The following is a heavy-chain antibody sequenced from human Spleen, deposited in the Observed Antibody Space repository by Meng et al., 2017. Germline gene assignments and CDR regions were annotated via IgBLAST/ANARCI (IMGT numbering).Heavy chain of an antibody. CDR3: ARVAYRWGGDCSYFDY. D-gene: IGHD2-21*02. CDR1: GGSFSGYY. J-gene: IGHJ4*02. V-gene: IGHV4-34*01. Sequence: QVQLQQWGAGLLKPSETLSLPCAVYGGSFSGYYWSWIRQPPGKGLEWIGEINHSGSTNYNPSLKSRVTISVDTSKNQFSLKLGSVTAADTAVYYCARVAYRWGGDCSYFDYWGQGTLVTVSS. CDR2: INHSGST.